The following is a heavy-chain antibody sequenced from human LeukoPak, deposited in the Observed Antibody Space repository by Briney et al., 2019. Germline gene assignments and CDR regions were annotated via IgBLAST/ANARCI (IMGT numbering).Heavy chain of an antibody. V-gene: IGHV4-34*01. J-gene: IGHJ4*02. CDR3: ARPLRSYYFDY. CDR2: INHSGST. CDR1: GGSFSGYY. Sequence: PSETLSLTCAVYGGSFSGYYWSWIRQPPGKGLEWIGEINHSGSTNYNPSLKSRVTISVDTSKNQFSLKLSSVTAADTAVYYCARPLRSYYFDYWGQGTLVTVSS.